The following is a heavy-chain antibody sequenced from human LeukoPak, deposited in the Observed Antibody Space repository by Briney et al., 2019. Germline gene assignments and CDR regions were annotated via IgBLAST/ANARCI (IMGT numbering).Heavy chain of an antibody. Sequence: SGTLSLTCAVSGGSISTSSDYWGWIRQPPGKGLEWIGSIYYSGSTYYNPSLKSRVTISVDTSKNQFSLKLSSVTAADTAVYYCARLRIGEPFDYWGQGTLVTVSS. CDR2: IYYSGST. D-gene: IGHD3-10*01. CDR3: ARLRIGEPFDY. J-gene: IGHJ4*02. CDR1: GGSISTSSDY. V-gene: IGHV4-39*01.